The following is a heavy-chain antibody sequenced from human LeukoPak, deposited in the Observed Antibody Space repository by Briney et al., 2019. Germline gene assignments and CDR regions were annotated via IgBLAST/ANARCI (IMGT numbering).Heavy chain of an antibody. V-gene: IGHV1-18*01. CDR1: GYTFISYA. CDR2: ISAYNGNT. J-gene: IGHJ5*02. CDR3: ARSQGNWFDP. Sequence: GASVKVSCKASGYTFISYAMNWVRQAPGQGLEWMGWISAYNGNTNYAQKFQGRVTMTTDTSTSTAYMELRSLRSDDTAVYYCARSQGNWFDPWGQGTLVTVSS.